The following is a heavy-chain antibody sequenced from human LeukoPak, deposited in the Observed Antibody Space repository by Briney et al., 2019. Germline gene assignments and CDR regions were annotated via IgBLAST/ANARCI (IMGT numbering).Heavy chain of an antibody. CDR2: IKPNTGGT. D-gene: IGHD6-25*01. V-gene: IGHV1-2*02. J-gene: IGHJ5*02. CDR1: GYTFTDHY. CDR3: ARQAATGAWLDP. Sequence: ASVKVSCKASGYTFTDHYMHWVRQAPGQGFEWMGWIKPNTGGTHYAQKFQGRVTMTTDTSISTAYMELSSLTSDDTAVYYCARQAATGAWLDPWGQGTLDTVSS.